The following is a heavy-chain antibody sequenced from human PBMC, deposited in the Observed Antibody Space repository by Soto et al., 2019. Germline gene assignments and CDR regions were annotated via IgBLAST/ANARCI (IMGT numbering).Heavy chain of an antibody. D-gene: IGHD3-3*01. CDR2: IYPGDSDT. CDR3: ARLPPVYDFWSGYYAPPHYYYGMDV. J-gene: IGHJ6*02. CDR1: GYSFTSYW. V-gene: IGHV5-51*01. Sequence: GESLKISCKGSGYSFTSYWIGWVRQMPEKGLEWMGIIYPGDSDTRYSPSFQGQVTISADKSISTAYLQWSSLKASDTAMYYCARLPPVYDFWSGYYAPPHYYYGMDVWGQGTTVTVSS.